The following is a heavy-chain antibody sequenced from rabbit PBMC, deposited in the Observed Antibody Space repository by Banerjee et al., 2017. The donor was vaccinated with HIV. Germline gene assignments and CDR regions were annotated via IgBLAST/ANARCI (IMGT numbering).Heavy chain of an antibody. J-gene: IGHJ4*01. Sequence: QEQLGESGGGLVKPEGALTLTCKASGLSFRNRDVMCWVRQAPGKGLEWIACINTATGKAVYSNWATSRVSISPTPTPPLTLQVSSLPAADTATFFCARDLAGALGLNFGLWGQGTLVPVS. CDR2: INTATGKA. CDR3: ARDLAGALGLNFGL. V-gene: IGHV1S45*01. CDR1: GLSFRNRDV. D-gene: IGHD4-1*01.